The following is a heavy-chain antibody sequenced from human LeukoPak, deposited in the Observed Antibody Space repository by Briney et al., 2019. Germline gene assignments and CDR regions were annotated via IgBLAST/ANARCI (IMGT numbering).Heavy chain of an antibody. V-gene: IGHV3-23*01. CDR2: MSGSGDST. D-gene: IGHD3-22*01. Sequence: GGSLRLSCTASGFTFTSYAMSWVRQAPGKGLEWVSAMSGSGDSTYYADSVKGRFTVSRDNSKNTLYLQMNSLRAEDTAAYFCANPDSSGFYFSIRFDFWGQGTLVTVSS. CDR1: GFTFTSYA. J-gene: IGHJ4*02. CDR3: ANPDSSGFYFSIRFDF.